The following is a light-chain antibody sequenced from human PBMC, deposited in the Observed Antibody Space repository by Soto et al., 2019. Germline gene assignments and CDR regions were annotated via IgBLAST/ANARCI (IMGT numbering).Light chain of an antibody. CDR3: CSYADTNTMV. Sequence: QSALTQPASVSGSPGQSITISCTGTSSDVGRYNLVSWYQQHPGKAPKFIIYEDTKRPSGVSDRFSASKSGNTASLTISGLQVEDEADYYCCSYADTNTMVFGGGTKVTVL. CDR2: EDT. CDR1: SSDVGRYNL. J-gene: IGLJ2*01. V-gene: IGLV2-23*01.